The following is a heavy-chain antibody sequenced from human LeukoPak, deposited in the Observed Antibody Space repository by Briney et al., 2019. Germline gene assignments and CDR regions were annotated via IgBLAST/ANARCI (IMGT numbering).Heavy chain of an antibody. D-gene: IGHD4-23*01. CDR1: GYTFTSYY. CDR3: ARVASGNSPFDY. J-gene: IGHJ4*02. CDR2: INPSGGST. Sequence: GASVKVSCKASGYTFTSYYMHWVRQAPGQGLEWMGIINPSGGSTSYAQKFQGRVTMTRDTSISTAYMELSRLRSDDTAVYYCARVASGNSPFDYWGQGTLVTVSS. V-gene: IGHV1-46*01.